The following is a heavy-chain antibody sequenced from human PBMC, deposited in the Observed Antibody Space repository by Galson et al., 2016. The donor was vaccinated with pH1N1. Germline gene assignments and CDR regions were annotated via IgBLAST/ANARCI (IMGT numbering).Heavy chain of an antibody. J-gene: IGHJ4*02. CDR1: GFTFSTNW. V-gene: IGHV3-7*03. CDR2: IKYDGSEK. CDR3: VKRPTAATGPFEY. D-gene: IGHD6-13*01. Sequence: SLRLSCAASGFTFSTNWMSWVRQAPGKGLEWVANIKYDGSEKYYVDSVKGRFTISRDNAKTSLFLQMNSLRDEDTAVYYCVKRPTAATGPFEYWGQGTLVTVSS.